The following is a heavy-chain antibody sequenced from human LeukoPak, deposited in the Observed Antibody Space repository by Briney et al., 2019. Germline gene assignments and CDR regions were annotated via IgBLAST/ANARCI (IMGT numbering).Heavy chain of an antibody. CDR3: AISGLAQPVGLWDY. D-gene: IGHD3/OR15-3a*01. CDR2: ISSSSSYI. Sequence: GGSLRLSCAASGFTFSSYSMNWVRQAPGKGLEWVSSISSSSSYIYYADSVKGRFTISRDNAKNSLYLQMNSLRAEDTAVYYCAISGLAQPVGLWDYWGQGTLVTVSS. CDR1: GFTFSSYS. J-gene: IGHJ4*02. V-gene: IGHV3-21*01.